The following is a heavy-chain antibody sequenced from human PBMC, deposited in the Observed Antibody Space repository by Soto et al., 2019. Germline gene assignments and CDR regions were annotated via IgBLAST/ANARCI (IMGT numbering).Heavy chain of an antibody. CDR2: IYYSGST. CDR3: AREMTTVTPGHYFDY. J-gene: IGHJ4*02. Sequence: QVQLQESGPGLVKPSQTLSLTCTVSGGSISSDGYYWSWIRQHPGKGLEWIGYIYYSGSTYYNPSLKSRVTISVDTSKNQFSLKLSSVTAADTAVYYCAREMTTVTPGHYFDYWGQGTLVTVSS. D-gene: IGHD4-17*01. CDR1: GGSISSDGYY. V-gene: IGHV4-31*03.